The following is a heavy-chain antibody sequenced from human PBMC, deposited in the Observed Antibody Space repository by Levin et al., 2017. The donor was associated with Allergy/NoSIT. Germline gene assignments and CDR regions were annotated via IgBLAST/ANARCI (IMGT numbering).Heavy chain of an antibody. V-gene: IGHV3-73*01. CDR3: TRHGSVAVAGKGEPGDY. J-gene: IGHJ4*02. Sequence: PGGSLRLSCAASGFTFSGSAMHWVRQASGKGLEWVGRIRSKANSYATAYAASVKGRFTISRDDSKNTAYLQMNSLKTEDTAVYYCTRHGSVAVAGKGEPGDYWGQGTLVTVSS. D-gene: IGHD6-19*01. CDR2: IRSKANSYAT. CDR1: GFTFSGSA.